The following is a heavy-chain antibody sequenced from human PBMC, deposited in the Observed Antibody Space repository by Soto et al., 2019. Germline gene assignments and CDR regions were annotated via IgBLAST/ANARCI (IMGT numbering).Heavy chain of an antibody. Sequence: PSETLSLTCAVYGGSFSGYYWSWIRQPPGKGLEWIGEINHSGSTNYNPSLKGRVTISVDTSKNQFSLKLSSVTAADTAVYYCARELLNYDFWSGYALGAGHYYHLAVWGKGNTVTVSS. J-gene: IGHJ6*03. CDR1: GGSFSGYY. V-gene: IGHV4-34*01. CDR2: INHSGST. CDR3: ARELLNYDFWSGYALGAGHYYHLAV. D-gene: IGHD3-3*01.